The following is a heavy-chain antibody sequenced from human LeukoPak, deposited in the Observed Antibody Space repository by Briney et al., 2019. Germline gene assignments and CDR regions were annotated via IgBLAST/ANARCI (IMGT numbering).Heavy chain of an antibody. CDR3: ASRTRMVRGVKKGYGMDV. J-gene: IGHJ6*04. V-gene: IGHV4-30-2*01. CDR2: IYHSGST. CDR1: GGSISSGGYY. D-gene: IGHD3-10*01. Sequence: PSETLSLTCTVSGGSISSGGYYWSWIRQPPGKGLEWIGYIYHSGSTYYNPSLKSRVTISVDRSKNQFSLKLSSVTAADTAVYYCASRTRMVRGVKKGYGMDVRGKGTTVTVSS.